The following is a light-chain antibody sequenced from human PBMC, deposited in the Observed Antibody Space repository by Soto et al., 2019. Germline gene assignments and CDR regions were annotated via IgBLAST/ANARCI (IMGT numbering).Light chain of an antibody. V-gene: IGKV1-39*01. CDR1: ENIGIY. CDR3: QQAYRTTWT. CDR2: AAS. Sequence: DVRMTQTPTSLSASVGDRVSITCRASENIGIYLNWYQQKPGKVPNLLIYAASSVFEGVPSRFSGSGSGTNFSLTISSLQPADFATYFCQQAYRTTWTFGQGTKVQIK. J-gene: IGKJ1*01.